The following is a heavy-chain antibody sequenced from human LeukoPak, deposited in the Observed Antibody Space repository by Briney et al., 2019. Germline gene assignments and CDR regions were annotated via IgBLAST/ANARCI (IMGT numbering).Heavy chain of an antibody. CDR2: INHSGST. CDR3: ARARGYSYGETPLYFDY. Sequence: SETLSLTCAVYGGSFGGYYWSWIRQPPGKGLEWIGEINHSGSTNYNPSLKSRVTISVDTSKNQFSLKLSSVTAADTAVYYCARARGYSYGETPLYFDYWGQGTLVTVSS. J-gene: IGHJ4*02. V-gene: IGHV4-34*01. D-gene: IGHD5-18*01. CDR1: GGSFGGYY.